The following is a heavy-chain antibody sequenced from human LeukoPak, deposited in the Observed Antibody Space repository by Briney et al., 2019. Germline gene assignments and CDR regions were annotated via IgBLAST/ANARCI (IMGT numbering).Heavy chain of an antibody. J-gene: IGHJ4*02. CDR2: ISPSADST. V-gene: IGHV3-23*01. D-gene: IGHD3-9*01. CDR3: AKGRYYDILTGYFEDY. Sequence: GGSLRLSCAASGFTFSNYAMSWVRQAPGKGLEWVSAISPSADSTSYADSVKGRFAISRDNSKNTVYLQMDSLRAEDTAVYYCAKGRYYDILTGYFEDYWGQGTLVTVSS. CDR1: GFTFSNYA.